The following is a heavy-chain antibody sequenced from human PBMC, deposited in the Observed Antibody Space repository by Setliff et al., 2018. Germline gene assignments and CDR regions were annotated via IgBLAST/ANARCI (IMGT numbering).Heavy chain of an antibody. CDR3: ARVGQQLVYYYYGMDV. D-gene: IGHD6-13*01. CDR2: IYPGDSGT. J-gene: IGHJ6*02. Sequence: GESLKISCKGSGYSFTSYWIGWVRQMPGKGLEWMGIIYPGDSGTRYSPSFQGQVTISADKSISTAYLQWSSLKASDTAMYYCARVGQQLVYYYYGMDVWGQGTTVTVSS. V-gene: IGHV5-51*01. CDR1: GYSFTSYW.